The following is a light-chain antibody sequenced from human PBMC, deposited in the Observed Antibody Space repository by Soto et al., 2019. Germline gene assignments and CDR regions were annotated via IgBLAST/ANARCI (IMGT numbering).Light chain of an antibody. V-gene: IGKV1-39*01. J-gene: IGKJ4*01. CDR3: QQSYSTPLT. CDR2: AAS. Sequence: DIQMTQSPSSLSASVGDRVTITCRASQSISTYLNWYQQKPGKAPKFLIYAASSFQSGVPSRFSGSGSGTDFSLTISSLQPEDFATYYCQQSYSTPLTFGGGTKGEIK. CDR1: QSISTY.